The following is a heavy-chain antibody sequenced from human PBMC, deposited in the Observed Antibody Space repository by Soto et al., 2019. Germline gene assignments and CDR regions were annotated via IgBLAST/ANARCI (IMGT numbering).Heavy chain of an antibody. CDR2: TYYRSKWST. CDR1: GYSVSSKSST. J-gene: IGHJ4*02. D-gene: IGHD1-26*01. V-gene: IGHV6-1*01. Sequence: TLSLTCAISGYSVSSKSSTWNWIRQSPSRGLEWLGRTYYRSKWSTDYAVSVKGRITVSPDTSKNQFSLQLNSVTPEDTAVYYCARALAGSYDYWGQGTLVTVPQ. CDR3: ARALAGSYDY.